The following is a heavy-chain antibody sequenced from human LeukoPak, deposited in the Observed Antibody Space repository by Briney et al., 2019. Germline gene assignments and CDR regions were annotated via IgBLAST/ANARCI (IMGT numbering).Heavy chain of an antibody. V-gene: IGHV3-20*04. CDR1: GFTVTTNY. CDR2: INWNGGGT. CDR3: ARDRNPSQQGRVASDI. Sequence: LPGGSLRLSCAASGFTVTTNYMSWVRQAPEKGLEWVSGINWNGGGTGYGDSVKGRFTISRDNAENSLYLQMNALRAEDTALYYCARDRNPSQQGRVASDIWGQGTMVTVSS. D-gene: IGHD2/OR15-2a*01. J-gene: IGHJ3*02.